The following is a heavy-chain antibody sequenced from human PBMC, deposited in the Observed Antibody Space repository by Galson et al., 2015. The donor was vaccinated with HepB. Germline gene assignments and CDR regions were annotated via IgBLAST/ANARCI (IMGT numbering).Heavy chain of an antibody. CDR3: ARGEVITMVRGDYYYYGMDV. D-gene: IGHD3-10*01. CDR1: GGTFSSYA. J-gene: IGHJ6*02. V-gene: IGHV1-69*13. CDR2: IIPIFGTA. Sequence: SVKVSCKASGGTFSSYAISWVRQAPGQGLEWMGGIIPIFGTANYAQKFQGRVTITADESTSTAYMELSSLRSEDTAVYYCARGEVITMVRGDYYYYGMDVWGQGTTVTVSS.